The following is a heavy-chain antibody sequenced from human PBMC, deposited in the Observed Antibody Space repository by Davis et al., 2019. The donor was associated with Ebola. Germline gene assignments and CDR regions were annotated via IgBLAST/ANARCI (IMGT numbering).Heavy chain of an antibody. CDR2: ISSSSSYI. V-gene: IGHV3-21*01. D-gene: IGHD3-9*01. CDR1: GFTFSSYS. CDR3: AREPFDYPYYYYYYMDV. J-gene: IGHJ6*03. Sequence: PGGSLRLSCAASGFTFSSYSMNWVRQAPGKGLEWVSSISSSSSYIYYADSVKGRFTISRDNAKNSLYLQMNSLRAEDTAVYYCAREPFDYPYYYYYYMDVWGKGTTVTVSS.